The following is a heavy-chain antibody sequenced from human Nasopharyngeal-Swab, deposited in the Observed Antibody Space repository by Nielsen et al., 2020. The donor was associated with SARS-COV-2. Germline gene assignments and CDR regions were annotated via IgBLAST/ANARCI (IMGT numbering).Heavy chain of an antibody. J-gene: IGHJ4*02. V-gene: IGHV3-11*05. D-gene: IGHD2-21*01. CDR2: ISSSSSYT. CDR3: AREGHIVVPKAFDY. Sequence: GESLKISCAASGFTFSDYYMSWIRQAPGKGLEWVSYISSSSSYTNYADSVKGRFTISRDNAKNSLYLQKNSLRAEDTAVYYCAREGHIVVPKAFDYWGQGTLVTVSS. CDR1: GFTFSDYY.